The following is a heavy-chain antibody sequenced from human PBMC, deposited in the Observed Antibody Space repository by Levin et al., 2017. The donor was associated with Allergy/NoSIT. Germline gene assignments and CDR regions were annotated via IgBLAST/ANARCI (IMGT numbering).Heavy chain of an antibody. D-gene: IGHD2-15*01. CDR2: IRSKANSYAT. V-gene: IGHV3-73*01. CDR3: TRHGPPTGWRDY. J-gene: IGHJ4*02. Sequence: PGESLKISCAASGFTFSGSAMHWVRQASGKGLEWVGRIRSKANSYATAYAASVKGRFTISRDVSKNTAYLQMNSLKTEDTAVYYCTRHGPPTGWRDYWGQGTLVTVSS. CDR1: GFTFSGSA.